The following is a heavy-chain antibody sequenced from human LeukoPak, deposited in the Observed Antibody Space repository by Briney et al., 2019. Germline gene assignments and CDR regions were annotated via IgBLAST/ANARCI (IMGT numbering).Heavy chain of an antibody. CDR3: ATVNVGYCSGGSCYQYFDY. CDR2: ISGSGGST. CDR1: GFTFSSYA. V-gene: IGHV3-23*01. Sequence: GGSLRLFCAASGFTFSSYAMSWVRQAPGKGLEWVSAISGSGGSTYYADSVKGRFTISRDNSKNTLYLQMNSLRAEDTAVYYCATVNVGYCSGGSCYQYFDYWGQGTLVTVSS. J-gene: IGHJ4*02. D-gene: IGHD2-15*01.